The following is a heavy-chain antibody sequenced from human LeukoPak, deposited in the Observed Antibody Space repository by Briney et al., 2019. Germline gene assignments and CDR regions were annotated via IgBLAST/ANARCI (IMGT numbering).Heavy chain of an antibody. CDR2: IYYSGST. D-gene: IGHD5/OR15-5a*01. Sequence: SETLSLTCTVSGGSISSSSYYWGWIRQPPGKGLEWIGSIYYSGSTYYNPSLKSRVTISVDTSKNQFSLKLSSVTAADTAVYYCARTPEEIYAMPLFDYWGQGTLVTVSS. J-gene: IGHJ4*02. V-gene: IGHV4-39*01. CDR3: ARTPEEIYAMPLFDY. CDR1: GGSISSSSYY.